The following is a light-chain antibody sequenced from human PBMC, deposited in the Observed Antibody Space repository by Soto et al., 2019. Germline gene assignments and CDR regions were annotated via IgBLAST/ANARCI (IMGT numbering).Light chain of an antibody. CDR2: DAS. J-gene: IGKJ4*01. CDR1: QDISNY. V-gene: IGKV1-33*01. CDR3: QHHANLPPT. Sequence: DIQMTQSPSSLSASVGDRVTITCQASQDISNYLNWYQQKPGKAPMLLIYDASNLQTGVRSRFSGSGSGTAFTSAISSLTPEGIATFYCQHHANLPPTFGGGTKVEIK.